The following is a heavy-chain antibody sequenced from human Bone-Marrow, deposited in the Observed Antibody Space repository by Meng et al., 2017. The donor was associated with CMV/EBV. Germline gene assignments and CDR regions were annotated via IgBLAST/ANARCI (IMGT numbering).Heavy chain of an antibody. CDR1: GYSFTTYG. D-gene: IGHD3-16*01. V-gene: IGHV1-18*01. CDR2: ISVSTGDT. J-gene: IGHJ5*01. Sequence: ASVKVSCKASGYSFTTYGVTWVRQAPGQGLEWMGWISVSTGDTNYAQNLQGRLILTTDTPTNTAYMELRSLKSDDTAVYYCAKLGRVGSSPQYNWFDSWGQGTLVTVSS. CDR3: AKLGRVGSSPQYNWFDS.